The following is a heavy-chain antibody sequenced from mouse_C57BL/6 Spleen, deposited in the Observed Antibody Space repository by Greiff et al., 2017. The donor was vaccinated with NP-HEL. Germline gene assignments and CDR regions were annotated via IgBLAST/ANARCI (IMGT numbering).Heavy chain of an antibody. CDR1: GYTFTSYW. Sequence: QVQLQQPGAELVRPGSSVKLSCKASGYTFTSYWMHWVKQRPIQGLDWIGNIDPSDSETHYNQKFKDKATLTVDKSSSTAYMQLSSLTSEDSAVYYCARAGVTTDYFDYWGQGTTLTVSS. CDR3: ARAGVTTDYFDY. V-gene: IGHV1-52*01. J-gene: IGHJ2*01. D-gene: IGHD2-2*01. CDR2: IDPSDSET.